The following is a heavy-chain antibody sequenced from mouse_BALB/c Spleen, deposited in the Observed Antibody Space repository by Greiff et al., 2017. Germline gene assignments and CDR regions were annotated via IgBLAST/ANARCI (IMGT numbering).Heavy chain of an antibody. CDR1: GYTFTSYY. CDR3: TRDGNHFAY. J-gene: IGHJ3*01. V-gene: IGHV1S81*02. Sequence: QVQPKESGAELVKPGASVKLSCKASGYTFTSYYMYWVKQRPGQGLEWIGEINPSNGGTNFNEKFKSKATLTVDKSSSTAYMQLSSLTSEDSAVYYCTRDGNHFAYWGQGTLVTVSA. D-gene: IGHD2-1*01. CDR2: INPSNGGT.